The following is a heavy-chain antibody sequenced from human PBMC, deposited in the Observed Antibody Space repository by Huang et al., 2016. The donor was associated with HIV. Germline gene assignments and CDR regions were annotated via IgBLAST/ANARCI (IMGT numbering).Heavy chain of an antibody. CDR1: GFSITTDGAG. D-gene: IGHD3-3*01. Sequence: QITLKESGPTLVKPTQTLTLTCTFSGFSITTDGAGVRWIRQPPGKALEWLALIFWDDDKRYRPSLKNRISITKDTSKNQVVLTMTNMDPVDTATYFCAHRQTYDFWSGSFDSWGQGTLVTVSS. J-gene: IGHJ4*02. CDR2: IFWDDDK. V-gene: IGHV2-5*02. CDR3: AHRQTYDFWSGSFDS.